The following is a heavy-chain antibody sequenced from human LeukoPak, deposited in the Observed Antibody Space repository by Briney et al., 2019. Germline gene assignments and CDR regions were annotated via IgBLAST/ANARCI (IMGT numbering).Heavy chain of an antibody. V-gene: IGHV3-21*01. D-gene: IGHD1-26*01. CDR1: GFTFSSYS. Sequence: PGGSLRLSCAASGFTFSSYSMNWVRQAPGKGLEWVSSISSSSSYIYYADSVKGRFTISRDNAKNSLYLQMNSLRAEDTAVYYCARGGATTAAGADYWGQGTLVTVSS. CDR2: ISSSSSYI. CDR3: ARGGATTAAGADY. J-gene: IGHJ4*02.